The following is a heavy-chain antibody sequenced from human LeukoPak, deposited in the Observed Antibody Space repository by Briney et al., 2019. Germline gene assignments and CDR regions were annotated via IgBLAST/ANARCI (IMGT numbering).Heavy chain of an antibody. Sequence: GESLKISCRGSGYSFTSYWIDWVRQMPGKGLEWMGIIYPGDSDTRYSPSFQGQVTISADKSISTAYLQWSSLKASDTAMYYCARHGSRRNYYDSSGYYYHWGQGTLVTVSS. CDR3: ARHGSRRNYYDSSGYYYH. CDR1: GYSFTSYW. J-gene: IGHJ5*02. V-gene: IGHV5-51*01. D-gene: IGHD3-22*01. CDR2: IYPGDSDT.